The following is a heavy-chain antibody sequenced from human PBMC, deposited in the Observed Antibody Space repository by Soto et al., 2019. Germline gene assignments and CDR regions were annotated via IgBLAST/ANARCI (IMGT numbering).Heavy chain of an antibody. Sequence: QAGGSLRLSCAASGFTFSGSAMHWVRQASGKGLEWVGRIRSKANSYATAYAASVKGKFTISRDDSKNTAYLQMNSLKTEDTAVYYCTRHRAIFGVASEMFDPWGQGTLVTVSS. J-gene: IGHJ5*02. CDR2: IRSKANSYAT. D-gene: IGHD3-3*01. V-gene: IGHV3-73*01. CDR1: GFTFSGSA. CDR3: TRHRAIFGVASEMFDP.